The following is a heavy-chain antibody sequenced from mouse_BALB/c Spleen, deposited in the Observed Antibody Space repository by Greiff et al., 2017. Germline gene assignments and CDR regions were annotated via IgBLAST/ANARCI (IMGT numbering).Heavy chain of an antibody. D-gene: IGHD1-1*01. V-gene: IGHV3-2*02. CDR3: AHYYGSRFAY. Sequence: EVMLVESGPGLVKPSQSLSLTCTVTGYSITSDYAWNWIRQFPGNKLEWMGYISYSGSTSYNPSLKSRISITRDTSKNQFFLQLNSVTTEDTATYYCAHYYGSRFAYWGQGTLVTVSA. CDR2: ISYSGST. CDR1: GYSITSDYA. J-gene: IGHJ3*01.